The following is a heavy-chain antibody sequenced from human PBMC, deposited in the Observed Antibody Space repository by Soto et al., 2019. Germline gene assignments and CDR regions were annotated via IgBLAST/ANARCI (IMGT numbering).Heavy chain of an antibody. D-gene: IGHD3-3*01. CDR3: ARDSRDFWSGYERYYYGMDV. CDR2: ISYDESNK. Sequence: QVQLVESGGGVVQPGRSLRLSCVTSGLTFSSYGMHWVRQAPGKGLEWVAVISYDESNKYYADSVKGRFTISRDNSRNTLYLQMNSLRTADTAVYYCARDSRDFWSGYERYYYGMDVWGQGTTVTVSS. V-gene: IGHV3-30*03. CDR1: GLTFSSYG. J-gene: IGHJ6*02.